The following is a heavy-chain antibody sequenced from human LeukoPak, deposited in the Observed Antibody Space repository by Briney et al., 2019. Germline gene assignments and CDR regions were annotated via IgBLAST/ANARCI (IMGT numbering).Heavy chain of an antibody. Sequence: GGSLRLSCAASGFTFSSYAMSWVRQAPGKGLEWVSAISGSGGSKYYADSVNGRFTISRDNSKNTLYLQMNSLRAEDTAVYYCAKALVVVAAGYWGQGTLVTVSS. J-gene: IGHJ4*02. D-gene: IGHD2-15*01. CDR3: AKALVVVAAGY. V-gene: IGHV3-23*01. CDR2: ISGSGGSK. CDR1: GFTFSSYA.